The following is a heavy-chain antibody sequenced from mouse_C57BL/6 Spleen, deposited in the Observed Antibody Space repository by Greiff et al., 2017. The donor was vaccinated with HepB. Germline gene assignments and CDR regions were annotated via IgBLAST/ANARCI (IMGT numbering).Heavy chain of an antibody. D-gene: IGHD1-1*01. V-gene: IGHV1-15*01. Sequence: VKLMESGAELVRPGASVTLSCKASGYTFTDYEMHWVKQTPVHGLEWIGAIDPETGGTAYNQKFKGKAILTADKSSSTAYMELRSLTSEDSAVYYCTRYGGYYAMDYWGQGTSVTVSS. CDR3: TRYGGYYAMDY. CDR2: IDPETGGT. CDR1: GYTFTDYE. J-gene: IGHJ4*01.